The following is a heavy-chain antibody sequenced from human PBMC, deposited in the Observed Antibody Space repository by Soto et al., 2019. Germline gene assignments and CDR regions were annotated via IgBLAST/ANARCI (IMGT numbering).Heavy chain of an antibody. J-gene: IGHJ4*02. V-gene: IGHV1-18*01. CDR1: GYTFSSYG. D-gene: IGHD1-26*01. Sequence: LVQSGAEVKKPGASVTVSCKPSGYTFSSYGITWVRQAPGQGLEWLGWISAHNGNTNYAQKLQDRVTMTTDASTSTACMELTSLRSDDTAVYYCARSPPTWGLPSEYYFDSWGQGALVTVSS. CDR2: ISAHNGNT. CDR3: ARSPPTWGLPSEYYFDS.